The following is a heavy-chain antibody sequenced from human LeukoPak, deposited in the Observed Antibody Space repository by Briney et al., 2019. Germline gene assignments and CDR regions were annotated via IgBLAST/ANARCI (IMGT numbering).Heavy chain of an antibody. V-gene: IGHV3-7*01. CDR1: GFTFSNYW. CDR2: IKQDGSET. CDR3: ARDHYYGSGSYGYYFDY. D-gene: IGHD3-10*01. J-gene: IGHJ4*02. Sequence: GGSLRLSCAASGFTFSNYWMNWVRQAPGKGLECLANIKQDGSETYYADSVKGRFTISRDNAKNSLYLQMNSLRAEDTAVYYCARDHYYGSGSYGYYFDYWGQGTLVTVSS.